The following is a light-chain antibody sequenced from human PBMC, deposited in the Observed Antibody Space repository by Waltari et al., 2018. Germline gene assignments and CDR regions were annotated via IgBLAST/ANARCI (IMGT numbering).Light chain of an antibody. V-gene: IGLV1-44*01. CDR1: SSNIGTYG. CDR3: AAWDDSLNAWV. J-gene: IGLJ3*02. Sequence: QSVLTQPPSTSETPGQRVTISCSGSSSNIGTYGFNWYQQVPGTAPKLLIRTDTQRPSGVPARFSGSKSGTSASLAISGLQSEDEANYFCAAWDDSLNAWVFGGGTKLTVL. CDR2: TDT.